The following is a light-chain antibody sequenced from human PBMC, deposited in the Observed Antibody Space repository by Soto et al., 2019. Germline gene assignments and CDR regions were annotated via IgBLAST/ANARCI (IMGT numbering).Light chain of an antibody. Sequence: QLVLTQSPSASASLGASVKLTCTLSSGHSNYAIAWHQQQPEHGPRYLMKLNRDGSHSKGDGIPYRFSGSSSGAERYLTISNVEYEDESDCYCQTWGNGIVIFGGGTKLTVL. V-gene: IGLV4-69*01. CDR2: LNRDGSH. CDR1: SGHSNYA. CDR3: QTWGNGIVI. J-gene: IGLJ2*01.